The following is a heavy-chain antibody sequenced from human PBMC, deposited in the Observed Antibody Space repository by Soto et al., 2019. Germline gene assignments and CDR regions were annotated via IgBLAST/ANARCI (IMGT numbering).Heavy chain of an antibody. J-gene: IGHJ4*02. Sequence: EVQLVESGGVVVQPGGSLRLSCAASGFTFDDYTMHWVRQDPGKGLEWVSLISWDGGSTYYADSVKGRFTISRDNSKNSLYLQMNSLRTDDNALYYCAKDIYGDRSWSSHYIDYWGQGTLVTVSA. CDR1: GFTFDDYT. D-gene: IGHD6-13*01. V-gene: IGHV3-43*01. CDR3: AKDIYGDRSWSSHYIDY. CDR2: ISWDGGST.